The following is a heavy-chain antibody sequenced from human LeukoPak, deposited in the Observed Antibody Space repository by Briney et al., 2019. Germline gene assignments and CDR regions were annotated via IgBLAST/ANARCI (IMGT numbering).Heavy chain of an antibody. J-gene: IGHJ5*02. V-gene: IGHV3-20*04. Sequence: GGSLRLSCAASGFTFDDYGLSWVRQAPGKGLEWVSGINWNGGSTGYADSVKGRFTISRDNAKNSLYLQMNSLRAEDTAVYYCARVAFWSAASWFDPWGQGTLVTVSS. CDR3: ARVAFWSAASWFDP. CDR2: INWNGGST. D-gene: IGHD3-3*01. CDR1: GFTFDDYG.